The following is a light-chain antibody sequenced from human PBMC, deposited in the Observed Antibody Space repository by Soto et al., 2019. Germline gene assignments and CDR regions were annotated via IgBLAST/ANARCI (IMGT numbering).Light chain of an antibody. V-gene: IGLV2-11*01. CDR3: GLSHGMLTWP. Sequence: QSALTQPRSVSGSPGQSVTISCTATGSDVGDSSDVSWHQLHPGKAPKLMIDAVNKRPSGVTDRFSGSNASSTASLTISGLHDEDEDEYYCGLSHGMLTWPFGGGTKLTVL. CDR2: AVN. J-gene: IGLJ3*02. CDR1: GSDVGDSSD.